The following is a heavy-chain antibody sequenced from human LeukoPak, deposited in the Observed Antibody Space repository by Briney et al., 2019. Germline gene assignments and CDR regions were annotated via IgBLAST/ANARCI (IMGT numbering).Heavy chain of an antibody. Sequence: ASVKVSCKASGYTINSYAMNWVRQAPGQGLEWMAWINTNTGNPTYAQGFTGRFVFSLDTSVSTAYLQISSLKAEDTAVYYCARGPLTVTDYFDYWGQGTLVTVSS. CDR2: INTNTGNP. V-gene: IGHV7-4-1*02. D-gene: IGHD4-11*01. CDR1: GYTINSYA. J-gene: IGHJ4*02. CDR3: ARGPLTVTDYFDY.